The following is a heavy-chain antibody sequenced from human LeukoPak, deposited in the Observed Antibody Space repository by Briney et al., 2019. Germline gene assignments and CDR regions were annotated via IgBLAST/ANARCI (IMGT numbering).Heavy chain of an antibody. CDR3: ARVGDWNDLVY. CDR2: ILYSGTTT. V-gene: IGHV4-61*01. J-gene: IGHJ4*02. Sequence: NPSETLSLTCTVSGGSVSSGSYYWSWIRQPPGKGLEWIGYILYSGTTTNYNPSLKSRVTISVDTSKNQFSLKLSSVTAADTAVYYCARVGDWNDLVYWGQGTLVTVSS. D-gene: IGHD1-1*01. CDR1: GGSVSSGSYY.